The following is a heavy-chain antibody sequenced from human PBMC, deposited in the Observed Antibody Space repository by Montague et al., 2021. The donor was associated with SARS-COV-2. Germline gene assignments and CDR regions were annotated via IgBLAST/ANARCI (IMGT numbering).Heavy chain of an antibody. J-gene: IGHJ4*01. CDR1: GDSISSLHYY. CDR2: VFYRGNT. V-gene: IGHV4-39*01. Sequence: SETLSLTCTVSGDSISSLHYYWVRIRQSQGQGLVWIGNVFYRGNTYSTPSLRSPVSISVNTYKNPFALRLGSVTATATAIYYCARRAGVVGDPRFDYWGQGILVPVSS. CDR3: ARRAGVVGDPRFDY. D-gene: IGHD1-26*01.